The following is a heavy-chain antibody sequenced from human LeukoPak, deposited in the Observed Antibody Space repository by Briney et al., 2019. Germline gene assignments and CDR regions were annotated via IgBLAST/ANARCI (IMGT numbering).Heavy chain of an antibody. CDR3: ARADGDYYYYYYMDV. CDR2: IYTSGST. J-gene: IGHJ6*03. CDR1: GGSISSGSYY. D-gene: IGHD4-17*01. V-gene: IGHV4-61*02. Sequence: PSETLSLTCTVSGGSISSGSYYWSWIRQPAGKGLEWIGRIYTSGSTNYNPSLKSRVTISVDTSKNQFSLKLSSVTAADTAVYYCARADGDYYYYYYMDVWGKGTTVTISS.